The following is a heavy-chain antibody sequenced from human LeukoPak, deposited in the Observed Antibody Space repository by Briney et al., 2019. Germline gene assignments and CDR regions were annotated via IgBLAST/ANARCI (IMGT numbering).Heavy chain of an antibody. Sequence: PGGSLRLSCAASGFTFSSYAMSRVRKAPGKGLDWVSAISRGADNTYYADSVKGRLTISRDNSKNTLYMQMTSLRAEDTAVYYCAREDATMVLSLDYWGQGALVTVSS. D-gene: IGHD5-18*01. J-gene: IGHJ4*02. V-gene: IGHV3-23*01. CDR2: ISRGADNT. CDR3: AREDATMVLSLDY. CDR1: GFTFSSYA.